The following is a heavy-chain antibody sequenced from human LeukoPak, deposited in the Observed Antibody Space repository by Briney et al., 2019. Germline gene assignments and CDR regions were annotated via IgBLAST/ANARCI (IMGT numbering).Heavy chain of an antibody. CDR1: GGTFSSYA. D-gene: IGHD2-2*02. CDR3: ARANVPHCSSTSCYTSDAFDI. J-gene: IGHJ3*02. CDR2: IIPILGLA. Sequence: SVKVSCKASGGTFSSYAISWVRQTPGQGLEWMGRIIPILGLANYAQKFQGRVTITADKSTSTAYMELSSLRSEDTAMYYCARANVPHCSSTSCYTSDAFDIWGQGTMVTVSS. V-gene: IGHV1-69*04.